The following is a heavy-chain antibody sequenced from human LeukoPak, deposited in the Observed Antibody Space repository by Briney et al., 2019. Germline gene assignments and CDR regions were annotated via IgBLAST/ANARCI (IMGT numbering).Heavy chain of an antibody. CDR3: ARVGQLVREYYFDY. CDR2: ISSSSSYI. J-gene: IGHJ4*02. V-gene: IGHV3-21*01. D-gene: IGHD6-6*01. Sequence: GGSLRLSCAVSGFTFSTYSINWVRQAPGKGLEWVSSISSSSSYIYYADSVKGRFTISRDNAKNSLYLQMNSLRAEDTAVYYCARVGQLVREYYFDYWGQGTLVTVSS. CDR1: GFTFSTYS.